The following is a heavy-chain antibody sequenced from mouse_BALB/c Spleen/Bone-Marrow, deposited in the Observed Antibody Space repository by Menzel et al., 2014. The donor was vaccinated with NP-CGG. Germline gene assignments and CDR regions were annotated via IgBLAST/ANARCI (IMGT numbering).Heavy chain of an antibody. CDR1: GYTFSSYW. Sequence: VQLQQSGAELMKPGASVKISCKATGYTFSSYWIEWVKQRPGHGLEWIGEILPGSGSTNYNEKFKGKAKFTANTSSXTAYMQPSSLPSEASAVYYWAGGGVGGGYWYFDVWGAGTTVTVSS. D-gene: IGHD1-1*02. CDR2: ILPGSGST. V-gene: IGHV1-9*01. J-gene: IGHJ1*01. CDR3: AGGGVGGGYWYFDV.